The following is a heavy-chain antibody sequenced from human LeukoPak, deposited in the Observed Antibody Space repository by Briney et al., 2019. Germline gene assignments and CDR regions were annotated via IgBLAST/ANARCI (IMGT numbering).Heavy chain of an antibody. Sequence: SETLSLTCTVSGGSISSYYWSWIRQPPGKGLEWIGYIYYSGSTNYNPSLKSRVTISVDTSKNQFSLKLSSVTAADTAVYYCARDGGPYYYYYMDVWGKGTTVSVSS. D-gene: IGHD2-15*01. V-gene: IGHV4-59*01. CDR2: IYYSGST. CDR1: GGSISSYY. CDR3: ARDGGPYYYYYMDV. J-gene: IGHJ6*03.